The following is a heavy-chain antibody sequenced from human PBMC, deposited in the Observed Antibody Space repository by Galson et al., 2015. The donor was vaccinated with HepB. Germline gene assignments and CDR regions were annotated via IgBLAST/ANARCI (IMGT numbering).Heavy chain of an antibody. CDR1: GFTFSSYG. Sequence: SLRLSCAASGFTFSSYGMHWVRQAPGKGLEWVAVISYDGSNKYYADSVKGRFTISRDNSKNTLYLQMNSLRAEDTAVYYWAKGYTTITMVEVDLYWGQGTLVTVSS. CDR2: ISYDGSNK. D-gene: IGHD3-10*01. J-gene: IGHJ4*02. V-gene: IGHV3-30*18. CDR3: AKGYTTITMVEVDLY.